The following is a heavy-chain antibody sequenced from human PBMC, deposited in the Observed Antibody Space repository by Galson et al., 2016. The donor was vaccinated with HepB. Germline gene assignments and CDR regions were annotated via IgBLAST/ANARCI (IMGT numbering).Heavy chain of an antibody. CDR3: ARDRYSGSYYVGAFDI. D-gene: IGHD1-26*01. CDR2: INPDSGVT. J-gene: IGHJ3*02. CDR1: GYTFTGYY. V-gene: IGHV1-2*02. Sequence: SVKVSCKASGYTFTGYYMHWVRQAPGQGLEWMGWINPDSGVTSYAQKFQGRVTMTRDTSIGTVYMELSRLKSDDTAIYYCARDRYSGSYYVGAFDIRGQGTMVTVS.